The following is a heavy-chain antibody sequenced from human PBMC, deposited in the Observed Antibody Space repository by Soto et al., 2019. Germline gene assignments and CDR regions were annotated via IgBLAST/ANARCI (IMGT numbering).Heavy chain of an antibody. D-gene: IGHD1-26*01. CDR1: GYTFTSYD. Sequence: VQLVQSGAEVKKPGASVKVSCKASGYTFTSYDIYWVRQATGQGLEWMGWMHPNSGNTGYAQKVQGRVTMTRNTSITTAYMERSSLRSEDTAVYYCARGLSYRQDWGQGTLVTVSS. V-gene: IGHV1-8*01. CDR3: ARGLSYRQD. J-gene: IGHJ4*02. CDR2: MHPNSGNT.